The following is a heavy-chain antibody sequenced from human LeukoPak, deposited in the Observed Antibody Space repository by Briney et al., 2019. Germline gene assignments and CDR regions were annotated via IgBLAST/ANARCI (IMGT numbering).Heavy chain of an antibody. CDR1: GGTFSSYA. D-gene: IGHD3-3*01. Sequence: ASVKVSCKASGGTFSSYAISWVRQAPGQGLEWMGGIIPIFGTANYAQKFQGRVTITADESTSTAYMELSSLRSEDTAVYYCARESQYYDFWSGYHDAFDIWGQGTMVTVSS. CDR3: ARESQYYDFWSGYHDAFDI. CDR2: IIPIFGTA. V-gene: IGHV1-69*13. J-gene: IGHJ3*02.